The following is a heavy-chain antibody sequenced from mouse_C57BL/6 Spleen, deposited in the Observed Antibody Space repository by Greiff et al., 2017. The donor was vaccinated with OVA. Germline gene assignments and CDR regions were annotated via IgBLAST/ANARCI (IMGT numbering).Heavy chain of an antibody. CDR1: GYAFSSSW. CDR2: IYPGDGDT. V-gene: IGHV1-82*01. D-gene: IGHD1-1*01. Sequence: VQLQQSGPELVKPGASVKISCKASGYAFSSSWMNWVKQRPGKGLEWIGRIYPGDGDTNYNGKFKGKATLTADKSSSTAYMRLSSLTSEDSAVCFCAVGSNIYFDYWGQGTTLTVSS. CDR3: AVGSNIYFDY. J-gene: IGHJ2*01.